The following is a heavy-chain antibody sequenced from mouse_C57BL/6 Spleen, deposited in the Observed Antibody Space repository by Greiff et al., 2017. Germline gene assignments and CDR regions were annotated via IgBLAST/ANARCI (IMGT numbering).Heavy chain of an antibody. CDR3: AREGLW. CDR1: GYAFTNYL. D-gene: IGHD3-1*01. J-gene: IGHJ2*01. Sequence: VMLVESGAELVRPGTSVKVSCKASGYAFTNYLIEWVKQRPGQGLEWIGVINPGSGGTNYNEKFKGKATLTADKSSSTAYMQLSSLTSEDSAVYFCAREGLWWGQGTTLTVSS. V-gene: IGHV1-54*01. CDR2: INPGSGGT.